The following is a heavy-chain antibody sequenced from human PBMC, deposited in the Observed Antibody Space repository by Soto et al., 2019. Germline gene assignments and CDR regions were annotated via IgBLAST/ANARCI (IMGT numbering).Heavy chain of an antibody. J-gene: IGHJ4*02. Sequence: EVQLVESGGGLVQPGGSLRLSCAASGFTFSSYAMSWVRQAPGKGLEWVSGVSGSGGSRYYADSVKGRFTISRDNSKNTLYLQMNSLRDEDTAVYYCGRDRLKGYSSSWYKDYWGQGTLVTVAS. CDR3: GRDRLKGYSSSWYKDY. D-gene: IGHD6-13*01. CDR2: VSGSGGSR. V-gene: IGHV3-23*04. CDR1: GFTFSSYA.